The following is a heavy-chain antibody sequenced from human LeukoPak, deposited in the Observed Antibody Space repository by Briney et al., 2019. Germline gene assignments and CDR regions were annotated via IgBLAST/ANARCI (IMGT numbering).Heavy chain of an antibody. Sequence: GGSLRLSCAASGFTFSSYEMHWVRQAPGKGLEWVSYISSSGSTIYYADSVKGRFTISRDNAKNSLYLQMNSLTSDDTAVYYCARDHSNWNYAPDFWGQGTLVIVSS. CDR3: ARDHSNWNYAPDF. J-gene: IGHJ4*02. V-gene: IGHV3-48*03. D-gene: IGHD1-7*01. CDR2: ISSSGSTI. CDR1: GFTFSSYE.